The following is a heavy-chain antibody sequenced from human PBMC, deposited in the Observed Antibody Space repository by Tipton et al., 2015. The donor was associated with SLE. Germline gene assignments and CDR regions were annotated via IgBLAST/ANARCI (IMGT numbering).Heavy chain of an antibody. J-gene: IGHJ4*02. D-gene: IGHD1-26*01. Sequence: TLSLTCTVSGGSLRGDYWRWIRQPAGKGLEWIGRVYSSGRTIYNPSLKSRITLSLDTSKNQFYLRVNSVTAADTAVYYWARGGGSYYDYWVQGTLVTVAS. CDR2: VYSSGRT. CDR3: ARGGGSYYDY. CDR1: GGSLRGDY. V-gene: IGHV4-4*07.